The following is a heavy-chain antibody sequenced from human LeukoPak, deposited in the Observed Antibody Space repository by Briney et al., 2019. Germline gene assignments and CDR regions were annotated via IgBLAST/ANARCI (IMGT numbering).Heavy chain of an antibody. V-gene: IGHV4-34*01. Sequence: GSLRLSCAASGFTFSSYAMSWVRQPPGKGLEWIGEINHSGSTNYNPSLKSRVTISVDTSKNQFSLKLSSVTAADTAVYYCARGFGQLAYFDYWGQGTLVTVSS. D-gene: IGHD6-6*01. J-gene: IGHJ4*02. CDR3: ARGFGQLAYFDY. CDR2: INHSGST. CDR1: GFTFSSYA.